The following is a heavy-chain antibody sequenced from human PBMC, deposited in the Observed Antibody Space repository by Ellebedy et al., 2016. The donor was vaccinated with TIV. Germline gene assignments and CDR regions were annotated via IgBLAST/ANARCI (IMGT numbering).Heavy chain of an antibody. V-gene: IGHV3-43*02. CDR1: GFTFDDFA. Sequence: GESLKISCAASGFTFDDFAMHWVRQAPGKGLRWVSLISRNGGTTYYADSLKGRFTISRDNSKNSLYLQMNSLRTEDTAFYYCAKDISYCGSDCYSGVALNSWGQGTLVTVSS. D-gene: IGHD2-21*02. J-gene: IGHJ4*02. CDR2: ISRNGGTT. CDR3: AKDISYCGSDCYSGVALNS.